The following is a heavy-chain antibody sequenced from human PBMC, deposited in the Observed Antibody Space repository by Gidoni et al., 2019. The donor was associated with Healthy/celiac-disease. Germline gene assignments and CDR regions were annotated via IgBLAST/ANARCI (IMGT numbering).Heavy chain of an antibody. Sequence: EVQLVESGGGVVQPGGSLRLSCAASGFTLSSYSMNLVRQAPGKGLVWVSYIRSSSSTIYYADSVKGRFTISRDNAKNSLYLQMNSLRAEDTALYYCATLSHLNGMDVLGQGTTVTVSS. V-gene: IGHV3-48*04. CDR2: IRSSSSTI. J-gene: IGHJ6*02. CDR1: GFTLSSYS. CDR3: ATLSHLNGMDV.